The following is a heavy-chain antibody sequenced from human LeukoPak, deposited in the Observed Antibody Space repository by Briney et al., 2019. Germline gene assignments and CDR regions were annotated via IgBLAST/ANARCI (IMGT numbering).Heavy chain of an antibody. CDR2: INHSGST. V-gene: IGHV4-34*01. J-gene: IGHJ6*02. CDR3: ALSTSYYYDSSGYYNYYGMDV. CDR1: GGSFSGYY. D-gene: IGHD3-22*01. Sequence: SETLSLTCAVYGGSFSGYYWSWIRQPPGKGLEWIGEINHSGSTNYNPSLKSRVTISVDTSKNQFSLKLSSVTAADTAVYYCALSTSYYYDSSGYYNYYGMDVWGQGTTVTVSS.